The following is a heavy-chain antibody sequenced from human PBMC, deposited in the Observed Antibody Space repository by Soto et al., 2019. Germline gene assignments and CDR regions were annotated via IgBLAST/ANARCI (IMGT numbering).Heavy chain of an antibody. D-gene: IGHD4-17*01. CDR2: IKQDGSEK. CDR3: ARERVAVDYGDYYGMDV. Sequence: GGSLRLSCAASGFTFSSYWMSWVRQAPGKGLEWVANIKQDGSEKYYVDSVKGRFTISRDNAKNSLYLQMNSLRAEDTAVYYCARERVAVDYGDYYGMDVWGQGTTVTVSS. J-gene: IGHJ6*02. CDR1: GFTFSSYW. V-gene: IGHV3-7*01.